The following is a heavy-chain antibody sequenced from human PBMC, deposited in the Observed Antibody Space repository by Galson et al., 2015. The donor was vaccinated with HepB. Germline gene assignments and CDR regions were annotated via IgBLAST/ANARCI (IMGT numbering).Heavy chain of an antibody. CDR1: GHTFTNYW. V-gene: IGHV5-10-1*01. Sequence: QSGAEVKKPGESLRISCKVSGHTFTNYWITWVRQRPGKGLEWMGRIDPSDSYTNYSPSFQGHVTMSADKSINTAYVQWTTLKASDTAMYYCTASGDGDYWGQGTLVTVSS. CDR3: TASGDGDY. CDR2: IDPSDSYT. D-gene: IGHD3-10*01. J-gene: IGHJ4*02.